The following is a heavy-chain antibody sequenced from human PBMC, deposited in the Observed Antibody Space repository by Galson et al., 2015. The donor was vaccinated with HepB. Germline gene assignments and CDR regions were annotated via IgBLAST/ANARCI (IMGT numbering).Heavy chain of an antibody. CDR1: GFTFSSYA. Sequence: SLRLSCAASGFTFSSYAMHWVRQAPGKGLEYVSAISSNGGSTYYADSVKGRFTISRDNSKNTLYLQMSSLRAEDTAVYYCVKAIAAAAPGCWFDPWGQGTLVTVSS. CDR3: VKAIAAAAPGCWFDP. D-gene: IGHD6-13*01. CDR2: ISSNGGST. V-gene: IGHV3-64D*06. J-gene: IGHJ5*02.